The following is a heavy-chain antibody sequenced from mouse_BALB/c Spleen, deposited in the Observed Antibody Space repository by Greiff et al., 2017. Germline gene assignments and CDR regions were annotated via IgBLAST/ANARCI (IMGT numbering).Heavy chain of an antibody. J-gene: IGHJ3*01. CDR1: GFTFSSYY. Sequence: EVKLMESGGGLVKLGGSLKLSCAASGFTFSSYYMSWVRQTPEKRLELVAAINSNGGSTYYPDTVKGRFTISRDNAKNTLYLQMSSLKSEDTAMYYCARGGYDYLAYWGQGTLVTVSA. CDR3: ARGGYDYLAY. CDR2: INSNGGST. D-gene: IGHD2-4*01. V-gene: IGHV5-6-2*01.